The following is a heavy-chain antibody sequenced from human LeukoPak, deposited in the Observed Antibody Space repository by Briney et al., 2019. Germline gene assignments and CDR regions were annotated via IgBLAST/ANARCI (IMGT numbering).Heavy chain of an antibody. CDR3: TTDCQFGSGSYLCYYYYMDV. J-gene: IGHJ6*03. D-gene: IGHD3-10*01. CDR1: GLTFSNYG. CDR2: IRFDGSNK. Sequence: GGSLRLSCAASGLTFSNYGVHWVRQAPGKGLEWVSFIRFDGSNKYYADSVKGRFTISRDNSKNTLYLQMNSLKTEDTAVYYCTTDCQFGSGSYLCYYYYMDVWGKGTTVTVSS. V-gene: IGHV3-30*02.